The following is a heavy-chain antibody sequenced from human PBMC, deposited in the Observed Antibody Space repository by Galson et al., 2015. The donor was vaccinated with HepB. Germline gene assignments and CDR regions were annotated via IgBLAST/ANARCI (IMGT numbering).Heavy chain of an antibody. J-gene: IGHJ6*02. CDR1: GGTFSSYA. Sequence: SVKVSCKASGGTFSSYAISWVRQAPGQGLEWMGGIIPIFGTANYAQKFQGRVTITADESTSTAYMELSSLRSEDTAVYYCASGSLVVVAATGGYYYGMDVWGQGTTVTVSS. CDR2: IIPIFGTA. V-gene: IGHV1-69*13. D-gene: IGHD2-15*01. CDR3: ASGSLVVVAATGGYYYGMDV.